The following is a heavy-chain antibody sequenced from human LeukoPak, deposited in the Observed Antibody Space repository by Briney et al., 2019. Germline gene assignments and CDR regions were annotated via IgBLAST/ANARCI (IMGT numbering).Heavy chain of an antibody. V-gene: IGHV4-4*07. CDR3: AKNAGWELQD. J-gene: IGHJ4*02. Sequence: PSETLSLTCIVSGGSISSYYWNWIRQSAGKGLEWIGRFYSSVSTDYNPSLKRRVTMSVDTSKNQFSLKLSSVTAADTAVYYCAKNAGWELQDWGQGTLVTVSS. CDR1: GGSISSYY. CDR2: FYSSVST. D-gene: IGHD1-26*01.